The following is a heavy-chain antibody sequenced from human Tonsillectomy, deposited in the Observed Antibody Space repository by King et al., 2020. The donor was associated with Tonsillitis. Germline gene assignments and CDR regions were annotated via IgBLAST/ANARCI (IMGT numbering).Heavy chain of an antibody. CDR3: AKDRWVDPAMVTPYYFDF. CDR2: IRGSGVAT. D-gene: IGHD5-18*01. Sequence: VQLVESGGGLVQPGGSLRLSCAVSNFTFGSYAMSWVRQAPGKGLEWISTIRGSGVATYYADSVKGRFTISRDNSANTLYLQMNSLRVDDTATYFCAKDRWVDPAMVTPYYFDFWGQGALVTVSS. V-gene: IGHV3-23*04. CDR1: NFTFGSYA. J-gene: IGHJ4*02.